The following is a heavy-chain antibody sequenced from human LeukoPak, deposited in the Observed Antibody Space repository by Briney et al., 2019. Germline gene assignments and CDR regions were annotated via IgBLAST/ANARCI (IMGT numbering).Heavy chain of an antibody. CDR3: ARGRRDIVVVVAAYRNWFDP. D-gene: IGHD2-15*01. CDR1: GGSISSYY. V-gene: IGHV4-34*01. Sequence: SETLSLTCTVSGGSISSYYWSWIRQPPGKGLEWIGEINHSGSTNYNPSLKSRVTISVDTSKNQFSLKLSSVTAADTAVYYCARGRRDIVVVVAAYRNWFDPWGQGTLVTVSS. CDR2: INHSGST. J-gene: IGHJ5*02.